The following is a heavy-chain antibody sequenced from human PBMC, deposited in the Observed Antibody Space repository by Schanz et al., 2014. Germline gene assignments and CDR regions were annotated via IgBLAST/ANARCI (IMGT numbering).Heavy chain of an antibody. V-gene: IGHV4-34*01. CDR1: GGPFSGY. J-gene: IGHJ4*02. D-gene: IGHD2-21*01. CDR3: ARTFRCGGGECSTWAD. Sequence: QVQLQQWGAGLLKPSETLSLTCAVSGGPFSGYWGWIRQPPGKGLEWIGEINHSGSTNYNPTLKSRVTISVDTSRTQFPLKLSSVTAADTAVYYCARTFRCGGGECSTWADWGQGTLVTVSS. CDR2: INHSGST.